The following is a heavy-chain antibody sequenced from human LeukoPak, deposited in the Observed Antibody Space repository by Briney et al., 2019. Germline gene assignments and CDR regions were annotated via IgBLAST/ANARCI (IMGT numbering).Heavy chain of an antibody. J-gene: IGHJ5*02. CDR1: GGSISSGGYY. CDR3: ASKGYGDSPGENWFDP. CDR2: IYYSGST. D-gene: IGHD4-17*01. Sequence: SETLSLTCTVSGGSISSGGYYWSWIRQHPGKGLEWIGYIYYSGSTYYNPSLKSRVTISVDTSKNQFSLKLSSVTAADTAVYYCASKGYGDSPGENWFDPWGQGTLVTVSS. V-gene: IGHV4-31*03.